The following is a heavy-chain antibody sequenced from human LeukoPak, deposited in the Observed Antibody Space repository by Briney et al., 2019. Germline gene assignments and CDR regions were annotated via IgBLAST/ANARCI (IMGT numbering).Heavy chain of an antibody. CDR3: AELGITMIGGV. J-gene: IGHJ6*04. D-gene: IGHD3-10*02. CDR1: GFTFSSYA. Sequence: PGGSLRLSCAASGFTFSSYAMSWVRQAPGKGVEWVSAISGSGGSTYYADSVKGRFTISRDNAKNSLYLQMNSLRAEDTAVYYCAELGITMIGGVWGKGTTVTISS. V-gene: IGHV3-23*01. CDR2: ISGSGGST.